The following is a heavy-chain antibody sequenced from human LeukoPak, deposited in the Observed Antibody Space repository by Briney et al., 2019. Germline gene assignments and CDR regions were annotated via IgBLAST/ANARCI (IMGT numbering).Heavy chain of an antibody. V-gene: IGHV3-23*01. CDR3: VRFRGSFGLDY. CDR2: IIGSGGST. CDR1: GFTFSSCA. D-gene: IGHD3-10*01. Sequence: GSLRLSCAASGFTFSSCAMSWVRQAPGKGLEWVSAIIGSGGSTYYADSVKGRFTISRDNSKNTLYLQMNSLRAEDTAVYYCVRFRGSFGLDYWGQGTLVTVSS. J-gene: IGHJ4*02.